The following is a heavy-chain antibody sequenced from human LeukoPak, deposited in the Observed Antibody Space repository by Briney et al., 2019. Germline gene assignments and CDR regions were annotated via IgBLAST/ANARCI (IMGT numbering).Heavy chain of an antibody. CDR3: ARAGYYSVHPSSYYYYMDV. Sequence: ASVKVSCKASGYTFTSYGISWVRQAPGQGLEWMGWISAYNGNTNYAQKLQGRVTMTTDTSTSTAYMEMRSLRSDDTAVYYCARAGYYSVHPSSYYYYMDVWGKGTTVTVSS. CDR1: GYTFTSYG. V-gene: IGHV1-18*01. CDR2: ISAYNGNT. D-gene: IGHD1-26*01. J-gene: IGHJ6*03.